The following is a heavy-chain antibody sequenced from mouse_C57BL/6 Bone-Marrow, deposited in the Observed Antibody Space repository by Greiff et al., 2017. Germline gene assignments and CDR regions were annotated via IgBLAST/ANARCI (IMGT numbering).Heavy chain of an antibody. CDR3: ARRHYYGSSFYAMDY. CDR1: GFTFSDYY. V-gene: IGHV5-12*01. Sequence: EVQLVESGGGLVQPGGSLKLSCAASGFTFSDYYMYWVRQTPEKRLEWVAYISNGGGSTYYPDTVKGRFTISRDNAKNTLYLQMSRLKSEDTAMYYCARRHYYGSSFYAMDYWGQGTSVTVSS. D-gene: IGHD1-1*01. CDR2: ISNGGGST. J-gene: IGHJ4*01.